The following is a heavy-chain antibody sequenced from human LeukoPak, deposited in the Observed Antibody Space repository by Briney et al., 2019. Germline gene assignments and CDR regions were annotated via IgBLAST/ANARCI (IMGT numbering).Heavy chain of an antibody. D-gene: IGHD5-18*01. V-gene: IGHV1-2*02. CDR3: ARGHSYGYGTYDY. Sequence: ASVKVSCKASGYTFTGYYMHWVRQAPGQGLEWMGWINPNSGGTNYAQKFQGRVTMTRDTSISTAYMELSRLRSDDTAVYYCARGHSYGYGTYDYWGQGTLVTVSS. CDR1: GYTFTGYY. J-gene: IGHJ4*02. CDR2: INPNSGGT.